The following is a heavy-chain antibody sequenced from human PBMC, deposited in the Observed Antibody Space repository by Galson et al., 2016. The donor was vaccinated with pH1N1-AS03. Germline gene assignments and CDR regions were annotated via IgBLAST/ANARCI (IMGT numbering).Heavy chain of an antibody. CDR3: ARTLNYNTGLDV. D-gene: IGHD5-24*01. CDR1: GFPLSTGGMR. V-gene: IGHV2-70*04. Sequence: PALVKPTQTLTLTCTVSGFPLSTGGMRVSGIRQPPGKALEWLGRIVWDGGKFYSTSLKTRLSISKDTSKNQVVLTMTNMDPVDTGTYYCARTLNYNTGLDVWGPGATVTVSS. CDR2: IVWDGGK. J-gene: IGHJ6*02.